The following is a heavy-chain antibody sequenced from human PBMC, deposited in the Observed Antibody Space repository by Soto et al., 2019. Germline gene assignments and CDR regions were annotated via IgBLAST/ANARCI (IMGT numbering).Heavy chain of an antibody. V-gene: IGHV3-30*18. CDR3: AKDSGRGSADYYFDY. CDR1: GFTFSAYG. D-gene: IGHD3-10*01. Sequence: PGGSLRLSCAASGFTFSAYGMHWVRQAPGKGLERVAVISNDGNNKYHADSVKGRFTISRDNSKNTLYLQMNSLRAEDTAVYYCAKDSGRGSADYYFDYWGRGTLVTGS. J-gene: IGHJ4*02. CDR2: ISNDGNNK.